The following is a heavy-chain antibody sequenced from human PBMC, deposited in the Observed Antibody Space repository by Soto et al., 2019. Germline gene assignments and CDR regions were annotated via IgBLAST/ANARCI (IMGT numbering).Heavy chain of an antibody. J-gene: IGHJ4*02. D-gene: IGHD4-17*01. Sequence: QVHLQQWGAGLLKPSETLSLTCAVYGGSFSGYYWSWIRQPPGKGLEWIGEINHSGSTNYNPSLKSRVTISADKSKNQFTLKLSSVTAADTAVYYCASSGYRLIVTTVPYYFDYWGQGTLVTVSS. V-gene: IGHV4-34*01. CDR2: INHSGST. CDR1: GGSFSGYY. CDR3: ASSGYRLIVTTVPYYFDY.